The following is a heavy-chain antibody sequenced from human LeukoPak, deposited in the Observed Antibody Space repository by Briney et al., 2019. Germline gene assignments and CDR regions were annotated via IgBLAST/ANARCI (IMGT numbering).Heavy chain of an antibody. CDR2: ISSSGSTI. Sequence: PGGSLRLSCAASGFTFSDYYMSWIRQAPGKGLEWVSYISSSGSTIYYADSVKGRFTISRDNAKNSLYLQMNSLRAEDTAVYYCARDQPVSNSSSWYGGWGSYYYYYMDVWGKGTTVTVSS. CDR1: GFTFSDYY. D-gene: IGHD6-13*01. V-gene: IGHV3-11*04. J-gene: IGHJ6*03. CDR3: ARDQPVSNSSSWYGGWGSYYYYYMDV.